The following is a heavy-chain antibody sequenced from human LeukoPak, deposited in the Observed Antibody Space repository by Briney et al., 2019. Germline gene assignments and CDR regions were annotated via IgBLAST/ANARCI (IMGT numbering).Heavy chain of an antibody. D-gene: IGHD4-17*01. CDR1: GFTVSRNY. CDR3: AKVVGRYGDPRFDY. CDR2: IYSGGST. Sequence: GGSLRLSCAASGFTVSRNYMSWVRQAPGKGLEWVSVIYSGGSTYYADSVKGRFTISRDNSKNTLYLQMNSLRAEDTAVYYCAKVVGRYGDPRFDYWGQGTLVTVSS. J-gene: IGHJ4*02. V-gene: IGHV3-53*01.